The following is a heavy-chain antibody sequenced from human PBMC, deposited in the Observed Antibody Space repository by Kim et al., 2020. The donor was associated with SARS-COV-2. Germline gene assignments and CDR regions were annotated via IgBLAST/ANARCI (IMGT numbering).Heavy chain of an antibody. CDR3: ARSYYYDSSGYHY. Sequence: YAQKLQGRVTMTTDTSTSTAYMELRSLRSDDTAVYYCARSYYYDSSGYHYWGQGTLVTVSS. J-gene: IGHJ4*02. V-gene: IGHV1-18*01. D-gene: IGHD3-22*01.